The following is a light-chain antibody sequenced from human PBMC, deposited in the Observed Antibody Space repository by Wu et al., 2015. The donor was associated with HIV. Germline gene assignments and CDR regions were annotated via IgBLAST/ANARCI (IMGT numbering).Light chain of an antibody. CDR3: QHFNSYSRT. CDR2: AAS. V-gene: IGKV1-8*01. Sequence: AIRITQSPSSLSASTGDRVTITCRASQGISSYLAWYQQKPGKAPKLLIYAASTLQSGVPSRFSGSGSGTEFTLTISSLQPDDFATYYCQHFNSYSRTFAQGTRVEIK. CDR1: QGISSY. J-gene: IGKJ1*01.